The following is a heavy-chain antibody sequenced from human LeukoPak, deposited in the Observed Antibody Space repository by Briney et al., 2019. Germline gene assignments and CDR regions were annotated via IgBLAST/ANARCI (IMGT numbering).Heavy chain of an antibody. CDR3: AREWKTAMVIYYFDY. D-gene: IGHD5-18*01. J-gene: IGHJ4*02. Sequence: ASVKVSCKASGYTFTGYYMHWVRQAPGQGLEWMGWINPNSGGTNYAQKFQGRVTMTRDTSISTAYMELSRLRSDDTAVYYWAREWKTAMVIYYFDYWGQGTLVTVSS. V-gene: IGHV1-2*02. CDR2: INPNSGGT. CDR1: GYTFTGYY.